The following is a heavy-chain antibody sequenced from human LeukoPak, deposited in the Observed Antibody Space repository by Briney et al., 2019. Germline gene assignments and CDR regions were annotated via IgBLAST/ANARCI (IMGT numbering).Heavy chain of an antibody. CDR1: GGSFSGYY. J-gene: IGHJ5*02. Sequence: SETLSLTCAVYGGSFSGYYWSWIRQPPGKGLEWIGEINHSGSTNYNPSLKSRVTISVDTSKNQFSLKLSSVTAADTAVYYCARTIFRFDPWGQGTLVTVSS. D-gene: IGHD3-9*01. V-gene: IGHV4-34*01. CDR2: INHSGST. CDR3: ARTIFRFDP.